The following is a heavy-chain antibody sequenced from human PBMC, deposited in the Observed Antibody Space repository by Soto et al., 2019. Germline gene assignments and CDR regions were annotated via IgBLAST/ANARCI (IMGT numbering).Heavy chain of an antibody. J-gene: IGHJ4*02. CDR3: ARDIEPPGLFFDY. CDR2: ISFSDNSI. Sequence: PGGSLRLSCAVSGFTVTSTYMSWIRQAPGKGLEWVSYISFSDNSIYYADSVKGRFTISRDNAKNSLYLQMNSLRAEDTAVYYCARDIEPPGLFFDYWGQGTLVTVSS. V-gene: IGHV3-11*01. D-gene: IGHD6-13*01. CDR1: GFTVTSTY.